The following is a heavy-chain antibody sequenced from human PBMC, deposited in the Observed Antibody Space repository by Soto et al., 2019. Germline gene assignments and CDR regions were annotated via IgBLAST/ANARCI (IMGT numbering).Heavy chain of an antibody. V-gene: IGHV4-39*01. CDR1: GGSISGSSYY. Sequence: PSETLSLTCTVSGGSISGSSYYWGWIRQPPGKGLEWIGSIYYSGSTYYNPSLKSRVTISVDTSKNQFSLKLSSVTAADTAVYYCASRAGTYYDFWSGYRGWYFDYWGQGTLVTVSS. J-gene: IGHJ4*02. D-gene: IGHD3-3*01. CDR2: IYYSGST. CDR3: ASRAGTYYDFWSGYRGWYFDY.